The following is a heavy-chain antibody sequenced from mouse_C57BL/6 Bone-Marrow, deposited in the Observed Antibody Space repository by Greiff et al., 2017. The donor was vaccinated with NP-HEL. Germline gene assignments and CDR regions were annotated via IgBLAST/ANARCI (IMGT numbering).Heavy chain of an antibody. Sequence: EVHLVESAGGLVQPGSSMKLSCTASGFTFSDYYMAWVRQVPEKGLEWVANINYDGSSTYYLDSLKSRFIISRDNAKNILYLQVSSLKSEDTATYYCAREGLYYDGSYWYFDVWGTGTTVTVSS. CDR2: INYDGSST. V-gene: IGHV5-16*01. CDR1: GFTFSDYY. D-gene: IGHD1-1*01. J-gene: IGHJ1*03. CDR3: AREGLYYDGSYWYFDV.